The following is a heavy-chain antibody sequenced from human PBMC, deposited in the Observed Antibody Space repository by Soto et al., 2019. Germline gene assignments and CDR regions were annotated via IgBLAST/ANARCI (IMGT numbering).Heavy chain of an antibody. CDR1: GFTFSSYA. CDR3: ARRGSSSSFFYDS. CDR2: ISGSGGST. Sequence: GSLRLSCAASGFTFSSYAMSWVRQAPGKGLEWVSTISGSGGSTYYADSVKGRFTISRDNFKNTLYPQMNSLRAEDTAVYYCARRGSSSSFFYDSWGQGTLVTVSS. V-gene: IGHV3-23*01. D-gene: IGHD6-6*01. J-gene: IGHJ4*02.